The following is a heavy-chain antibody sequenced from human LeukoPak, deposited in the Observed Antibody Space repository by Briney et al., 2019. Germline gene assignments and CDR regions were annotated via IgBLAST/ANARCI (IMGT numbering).Heavy chain of an antibody. CDR1: GFTFSSYA. Sequence: PGGSLRLSCSASGFTFSSYAMHWVRQAPGKGLEYVSAISSNGGSTYYADSVKVRFTISRYNSKNTLYLQMSSLRAEDTAVYYCVGTAMVKGFFDYWGQGTLVTVSS. CDR2: ISSNGGST. CDR3: VGTAMVKGFFDY. J-gene: IGHJ4*02. V-gene: IGHV3-64D*06. D-gene: IGHD5-18*01.